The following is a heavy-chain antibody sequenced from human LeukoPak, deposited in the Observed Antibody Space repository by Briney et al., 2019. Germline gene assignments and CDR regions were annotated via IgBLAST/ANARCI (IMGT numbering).Heavy chain of an antibody. CDR1: GFTFSSYS. CDR2: MSSDSNYI. CDR3: VRDIAAGGH. V-gene: IGHV3-21*01. J-gene: IGHJ4*02. D-gene: IGHD6-13*01. Sequence: GGSLRLSCAASGFTFSSYSMNWVRQAPGKGLEWVSSMSSDSNYIYYADSVKGRFTISRDNAKNSLYLQMNSLRAGDTAVYYCVRDIAAGGHWGQGTLVTVSS.